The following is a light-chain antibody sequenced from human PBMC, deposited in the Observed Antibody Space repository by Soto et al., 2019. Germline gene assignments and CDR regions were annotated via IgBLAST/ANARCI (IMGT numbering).Light chain of an antibody. Sequence: DIQMTQSPSSLSASVGDRVTITCRASQSISSYLNWYQQKPGKAPKLLIYAASSLQSGVPSRFSGSGSGTDFTLTISRLHPEDFATYYCQQSYSTPRKFGQGTEVDIK. CDR3: QQSYSTPRK. V-gene: IGKV1-39*01. CDR1: QSISSY. J-gene: IGKJ1*01. CDR2: AAS.